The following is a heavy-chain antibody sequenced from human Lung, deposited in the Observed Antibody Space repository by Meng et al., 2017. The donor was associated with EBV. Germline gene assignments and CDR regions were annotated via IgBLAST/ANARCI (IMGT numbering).Heavy chain of an antibody. Sequence: QVHLQESGPGRVKPSQTLSLPCTVSGDSIRSGGYYWSWIRQHPGKGLEWIGYIYYSGSTFYTPSLKSRATLSVDTSKNQFSLKLNSVTAADTAVYYCARLRLVWMFDYWGQGALVTVSS. V-gene: IGHV4-31*03. D-gene: IGHD6-19*01. CDR1: GDSIRSGGYY. CDR3: ARLRLVWMFDY. CDR2: IYYSGST. J-gene: IGHJ4*02.